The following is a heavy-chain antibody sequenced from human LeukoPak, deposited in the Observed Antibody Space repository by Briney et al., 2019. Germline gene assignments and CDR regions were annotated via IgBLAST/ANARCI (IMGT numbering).Heavy chain of an antibody. J-gene: IGHJ6*02. V-gene: IGHV4-30-2*01. D-gene: IGHD3-10*01. Sequence: SQTLSLTCAVSGGSISSGGYSWSWIRQPPGKGLEWIGYIYHSGSTYYNPSLKSRVTISVDRSKNQFSLKLSSVTAADTAVYYCARGESPYYYGSGSYYNAPGGMDVWGQGTTVTVSS. CDR2: IYHSGST. CDR3: ARGESPYYYGSGSYYNAPGGMDV. CDR1: GGSISSGGYS.